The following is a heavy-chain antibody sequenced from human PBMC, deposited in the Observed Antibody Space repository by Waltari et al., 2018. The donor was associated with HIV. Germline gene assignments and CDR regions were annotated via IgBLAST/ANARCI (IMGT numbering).Heavy chain of an antibody. CDR1: GGAVRSAKYF. CDR3: VRDVEYCPDDCQGSDVFDV. J-gene: IGHJ3*01. V-gene: IGHV4-61*01. D-gene: IGHD2-21*02. CDR2: VYYIGVT. Sequence: QVQLQESGPGQVKPSETLSLTCSVSGGAVRSAKYFWTWIRQAPVKGLEWMCYVYYIGVTRYNPSLKSRLTISIDTPKNEFSLRLRSVTAADTAVYYCVRDVEYCPDDCQGSDVFDVWGRGTMVTV.